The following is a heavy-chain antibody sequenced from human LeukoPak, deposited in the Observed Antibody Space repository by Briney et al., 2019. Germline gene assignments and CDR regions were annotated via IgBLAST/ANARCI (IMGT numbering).Heavy chain of an antibody. CDR2: IYYSGST. CDR3: ARQAYYYYYMDV. J-gene: IGHJ6*03. V-gene: IGHV4-59*08. Sequence: PSETLSLTCTVSGGSISSYYWSWIRQPPGKGLEWIGYIYYSGSTNYNPSLKSRVTMSVDTSKNQFSLKLSSVTAADTAVYYCARQAYYYYYMDVWGKGTTVTISS. CDR1: GGSISSYY.